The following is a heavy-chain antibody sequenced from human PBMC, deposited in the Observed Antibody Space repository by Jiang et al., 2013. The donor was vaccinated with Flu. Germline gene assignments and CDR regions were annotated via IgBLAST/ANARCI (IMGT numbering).Heavy chain of an antibody. CDR3: ARDRRPFDYGDYAAGFAFDY. CDR1: GGTFSSYA. J-gene: IGHJ4*02. CDR2: IIPIFGTA. D-gene: IGHD4-17*01. V-gene: IGHV1-69*01. Sequence: GAEVKKPGSSVKVSCKASGGTFSSYAISWVRQAPGQGLEWMGGIIPIFGTANYAQKFQGRVTITADESTSTAYMELSSLRSEDTAVYYCARDRRPFDYGDYAAGFAFDYWGQGTLVTVSS.